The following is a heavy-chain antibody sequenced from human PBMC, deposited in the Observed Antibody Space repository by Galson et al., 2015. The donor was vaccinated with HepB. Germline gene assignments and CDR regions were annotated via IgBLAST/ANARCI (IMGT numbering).Heavy chain of an antibody. D-gene: IGHD3-16*01. CDR3: TRDHRAQDDYVWGSDSDAFDI. Sequence: SLRLSCAASGFTFSDYSMNWVRQAPGKGLEWVSSITSSSIYIYYADSVKGRLTISRDNAKNSLYLQMNSLRAEDTAVYYCTRDHRAQDDYVWGSDSDAFDIWGQGTMVTVSS. J-gene: IGHJ3*02. V-gene: IGHV3-21*01. CDR1: GFTFSDYS. CDR2: ITSSSIYI.